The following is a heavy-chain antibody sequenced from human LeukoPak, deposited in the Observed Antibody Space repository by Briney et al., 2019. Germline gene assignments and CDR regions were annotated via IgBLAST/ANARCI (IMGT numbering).Heavy chain of an antibody. J-gene: IGHJ4*02. CDR2: IYHSGST. Sequence: SETLSLTCAVSGGSISSSNWWSWVRQPPGKGLEWIGEIYHSGSTNYNPSLKSRVTISVDKSKNQFSLKLSSVTAADTAVYYCATGTPGIALYYFDYWGQGTLVTVSS. CDR3: ATGTPGIALYYFDY. D-gene: IGHD6-13*01. CDR1: GGSISSSNW. V-gene: IGHV4-4*02.